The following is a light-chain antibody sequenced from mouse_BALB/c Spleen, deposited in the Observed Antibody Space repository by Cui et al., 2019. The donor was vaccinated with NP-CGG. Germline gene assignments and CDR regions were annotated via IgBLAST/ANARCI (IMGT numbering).Light chain of an antibody. Sequence: QAVATQESAPTTSPGETVTLTCRSSTGAVTTSNYANWVQEKPDHLSTGLIGGTKNRAPGVPARFSGSLIGDKAALTITGAQTEDEAIYFCALWYSNHWVFGGGTKLTVL. CDR2: GTK. CDR3: ALWYSNHWV. V-gene: IGLV1*01. CDR1: TGAVTTSNY. J-gene: IGLJ1*01.